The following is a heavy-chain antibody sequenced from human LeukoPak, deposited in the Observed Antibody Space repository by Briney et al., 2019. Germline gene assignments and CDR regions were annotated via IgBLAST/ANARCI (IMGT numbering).Heavy chain of an antibody. D-gene: IGHD6-19*01. Sequence: GGSLRLSCAASGFTFSSYGMSWVRQAPGKGLEWVSSISSTSSYIYYADSVKSRFTISRDNAKNSLYLQMNGLRAEDTAVYYCARSSGWYHRGPDYYYYYMDVWGKGTTVTVS. J-gene: IGHJ6*03. CDR1: GFTFSSYG. CDR2: ISSTSSYI. V-gene: IGHV3-21*01. CDR3: ARSSGWYHRGPDYYYYYMDV.